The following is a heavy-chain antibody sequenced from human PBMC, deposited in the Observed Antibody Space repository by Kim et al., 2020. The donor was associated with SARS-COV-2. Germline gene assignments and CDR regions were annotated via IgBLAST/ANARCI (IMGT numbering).Heavy chain of an antibody. CDR2: T. V-gene: IGHV1-24*01. J-gene: IGHJ4*02. D-gene: IGHD3-22*01. CDR3: ATNYDSSGYNY. Sequence: TIYAQKFQGRVTMTEDTSTDTAYMELSSLRSEDTAVYYCATNYDSSGYNYWGQGTLVTVSS.